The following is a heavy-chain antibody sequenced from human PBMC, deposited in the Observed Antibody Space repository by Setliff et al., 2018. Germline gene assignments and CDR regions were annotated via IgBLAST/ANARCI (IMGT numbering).Heavy chain of an antibody. V-gene: IGHV3-33*08. CDR2: IWDDGGNK. J-gene: IGHJ4*02. CDR3: ARTCSGSGCYAGVES. D-gene: IGHD2-15*01. CDR1: GFTFSSYR. Sequence: HPGGSLRLSCAASGFTFSSYRMHWVRQAPGKWLEWVAVIWDDGGNKYHADSVKGRFTISRDNSKNTLYLQMNSLRPEDTAVYYCARTCSGSGCYAGVESWGQGTPVTVSS.